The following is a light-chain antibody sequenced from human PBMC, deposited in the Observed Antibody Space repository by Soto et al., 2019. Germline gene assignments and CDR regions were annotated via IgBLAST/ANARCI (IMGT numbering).Light chain of an antibody. J-gene: IGLJ1*01. CDR3: SSYTSSSTYV. Sequence: QSVLTQPPSVSGSPGQSITLSCTGKNNDVGGYNYVSWYQQHPGKAPKLMIYDVSNRPSGVFNRFSGSKSGNTASLTISGLQAEDEADYYCSSYTSSSTYVFGTGTKVTVL. CDR2: DVS. V-gene: IGLV2-14*01. CDR1: NNDVGGYNY.